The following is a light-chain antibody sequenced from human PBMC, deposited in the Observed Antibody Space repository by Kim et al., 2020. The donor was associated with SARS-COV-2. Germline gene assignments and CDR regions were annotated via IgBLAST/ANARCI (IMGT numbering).Light chain of an antibody. Sequence: VSPGQTARITCSGDELRKTYACWYQQKPGQSPVLVIYRDTKRPSGIPERFSGSNSGNTATLTISGTQAMDEADYYCQAWDSSTVVFGGGTQLTVL. J-gene: IGLJ3*02. V-gene: IGLV3-1*01. CDR1: ELRKTY. CDR2: RDT. CDR3: QAWDSSTVV.